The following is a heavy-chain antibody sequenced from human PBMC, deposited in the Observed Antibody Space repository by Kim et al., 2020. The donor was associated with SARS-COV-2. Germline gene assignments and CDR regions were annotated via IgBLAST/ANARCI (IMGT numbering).Heavy chain of an antibody. CDR3: ARGPYSSSWYDY. V-gene: IGHV1-46*01. D-gene: IGHD6-13*01. Sequence: SYAQKFQGRVTMTRDTSTSTVYMELSSLRSEDTAVYYCARGPYSSSWYDYWGQGTLVTVSS. J-gene: IGHJ4*02.